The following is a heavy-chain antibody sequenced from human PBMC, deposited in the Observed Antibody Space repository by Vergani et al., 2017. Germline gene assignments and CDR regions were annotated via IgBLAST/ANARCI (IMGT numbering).Heavy chain of an antibody. CDR1: GYTFTSYA. J-gene: IGHJ6*03. CDR3: AGSPLFLDYYYYYMDV. V-gene: IGHV1-3*01. CDR2: INAGNGNT. Sequence: QVQLVQSGAEVMKPGASVKVSCKASGYTFTSYAMHWVRQAPGQRLEWMGWINAGNGNTKYSQKFQGRVTITRDTSASTAYMELSSLRSEDTAVYYCAGSPLFLDYYYYYMDVWGKGTTVTVSS.